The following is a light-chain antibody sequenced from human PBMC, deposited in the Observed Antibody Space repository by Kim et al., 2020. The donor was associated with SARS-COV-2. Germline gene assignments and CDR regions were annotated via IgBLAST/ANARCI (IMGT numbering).Light chain of an antibody. CDR1: QSVLYSSNNKNY. CDR3: QQYYSTPDT. V-gene: IGKV4-1*01. J-gene: IGKJ2*01. Sequence: RATIKCKSSQSVLYSSNNKNYLAWYQQKPGQPPKLLIYWASTRESGVPDRFSGSGSGTDFTLTISSLQAEDVAVYYCQQYYSTPDTFGQGTKLEI. CDR2: WAS.